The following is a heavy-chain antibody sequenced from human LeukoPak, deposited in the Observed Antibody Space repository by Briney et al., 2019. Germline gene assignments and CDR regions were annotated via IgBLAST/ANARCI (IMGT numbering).Heavy chain of an antibody. CDR2: ITSSSDSI. CDR3: ARDPGYSRPSSYGYFDH. CDR1: GFTFRAYS. V-gene: IGHV3-48*02. Sequence: GGSLRLSCATSGFTFRAYSLIWVRQTPGKGLECLSYITSSSDSIHYADSVRGRFTVSRDNAKNSLYLRMNSLRDEDAAVYYCARDPGYSRPSSYGYFDHWGQGTLATVSS. J-gene: IGHJ4*02. D-gene: IGHD1-26*01.